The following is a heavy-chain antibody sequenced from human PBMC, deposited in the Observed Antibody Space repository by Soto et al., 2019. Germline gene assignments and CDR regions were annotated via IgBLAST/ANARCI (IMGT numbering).Heavy chain of an antibody. CDR3: ARAAVVVVAQVDY. D-gene: IGHD2-15*01. CDR2: IYYSGST. V-gene: IGHV4-30-4*01. J-gene: IGHJ4*02. Sequence: SETLSLTCTVSGGSISSGDYYWSWIRQPPGKGLEWIGYIYYSGSTYYNPSLKSRVTISVDTSKNQFSLKLSSVTAADTAVYYCARAAVVVVAQVDYWGQGTLVTVSS. CDR1: GGSISSGDYY.